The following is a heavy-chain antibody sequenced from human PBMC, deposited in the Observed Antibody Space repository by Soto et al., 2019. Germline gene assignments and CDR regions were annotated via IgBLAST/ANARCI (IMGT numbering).Heavy chain of an antibody. V-gene: IGHV3-30-3*01. CDR3: AKPRGLGYEILAHFDY. J-gene: IGHJ4*02. D-gene: IGHD3-9*01. CDR2: ISYDGSNK. Sequence: GGSLRLSCAASGFTFSSYAMHWVRQAPGKGLEWVAVISYDGSNKYYADSVKGRFTISRDNSKNTLYLQMNSLRAEDTAVYYCAKPRGLGYEILAHFDYWGQGALVTVSS. CDR1: GFTFSSYA.